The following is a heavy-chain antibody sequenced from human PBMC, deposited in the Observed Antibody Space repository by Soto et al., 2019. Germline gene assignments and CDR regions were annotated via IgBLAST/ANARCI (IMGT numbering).Heavy chain of an antibody. V-gene: IGHV3-30-3*01. CDR3: ARDGEMATILRWFDP. J-gene: IGHJ5*02. D-gene: IGHD5-12*01. CDR2: ISYDGSKK. Sequence: QVQLVESGGGVVQPGRSLRLSCAASEFSFSSYAMHWVRQAQGKGLEWVAVISYDGSKKYYADSVKGRFTISRDNSKNTLYLQMNSLRAEDTAVYYCARDGEMATILRWFDPWGQGTLVTVSS. CDR1: EFSFSSYA.